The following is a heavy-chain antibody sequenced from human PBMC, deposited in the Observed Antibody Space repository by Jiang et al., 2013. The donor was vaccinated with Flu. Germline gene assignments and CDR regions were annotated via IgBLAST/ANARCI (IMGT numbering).Heavy chain of an antibody. J-gene: IGHJ3*02. CDR1: GFTFSSYA. CDR2: ISGSGGST. Sequence: GGPLRLSCAASGFTFSSYAMSWVRQAPGKGLEWVSAISGSGGSTYYADSVKGRFTISRDNSKNTLYLQMNSLRAEDTAVYYCAKSVVVTAIRVAAFDIWGQGTMVTVSS. V-gene: IGHV3-23*01. CDR3: AKSVVVTAIRVAAFDI. D-gene: IGHD2-21*02.